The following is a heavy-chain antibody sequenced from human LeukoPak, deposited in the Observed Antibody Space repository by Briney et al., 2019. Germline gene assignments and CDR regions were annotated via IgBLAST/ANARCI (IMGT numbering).Heavy chain of an antibody. D-gene: IGHD3-10*01. J-gene: IGHJ3*02. CDR2: IVVGSGNT. Sequence: GASVKVSCKASGFTFTSSAVQWVRQARGQRLEWIGWIVVGSGNTSYAQKFQEGVTITRDMSTSTAYMELSSLRSEDTAVYYCAAASRIPGAFDIWGQGTMVTVSS. CDR1: GFTFTSSA. CDR3: AAASRIPGAFDI. V-gene: IGHV1-58*01.